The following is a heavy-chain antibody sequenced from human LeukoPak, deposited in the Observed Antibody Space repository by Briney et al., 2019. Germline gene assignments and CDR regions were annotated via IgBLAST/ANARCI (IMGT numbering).Heavy chain of an antibody. J-gene: IGHJ1*01. Sequence: GGSLRLSCAASGFTFSSYGIHWVRQAPGKGLEWVAFIRHDGSYDFYVDSVKGRFTISRDNSKNTLYLQMNSLRAADTAVYYCAKNREPDVIDYFQNWGQGTLVTVSS. V-gene: IGHV3-30*02. D-gene: IGHD1-14*01. CDR1: GFTFSSYG. CDR3: AKNREPDVIDYFQN. CDR2: IRHDGSYD.